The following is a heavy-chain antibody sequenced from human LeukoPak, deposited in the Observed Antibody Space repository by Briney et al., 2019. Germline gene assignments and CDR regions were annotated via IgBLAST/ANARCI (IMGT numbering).Heavy chain of an antibody. CDR2: INHSGST. CDR3: ARGQSLSDAFDI. Sequence: SETLSLTCTVSGGSISSYYWSWIRQPPGKGLEWIGEINHSGSTNYNPSLKSRVTISVDTSKNQFSLKLSSVTAADTAVYYCARGQSLSDAFDIWGQGTMVTVSS. V-gene: IGHV4-34*01. CDR1: GGSISSYY. J-gene: IGHJ3*02.